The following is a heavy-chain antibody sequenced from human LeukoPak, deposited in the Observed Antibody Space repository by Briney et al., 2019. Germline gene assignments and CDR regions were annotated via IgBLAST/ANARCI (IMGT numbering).Heavy chain of an antibody. Sequence: GSLRLSCTASGFTFSAYAMMWVRQAPGKGPEWVSAIRGGGGSAFYADSVKGRFTISRDNSKYTLFLQMNSLRAEDTALHYCARDPNGDYIGAFDMWGPGTMVTVSS. D-gene: IGHD4-17*01. CDR1: GFTFSAYA. V-gene: IGHV3-23*01. J-gene: IGHJ3*02. CDR3: ARDPNGDYIGAFDM. CDR2: IRGGGGSA.